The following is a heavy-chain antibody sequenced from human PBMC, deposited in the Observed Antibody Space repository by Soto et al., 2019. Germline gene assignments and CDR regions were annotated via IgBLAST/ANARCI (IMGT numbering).Heavy chain of an antibody. Sequence: QVQLQESGPGLVKPSGTLSLTCAVSGGPISTSNWWAWVRQSPGKGLEWLGEVYHSGDTNYNPSLKTRITVSVDYPKHHVSLELTSVTAADTAVYFCARARYFDWLPLGSWGEGTLVTASS. D-gene: IGHD3-9*01. J-gene: IGHJ4*02. V-gene: IGHV4-4*02. CDR2: VYHSGDT. CDR1: GGPISTSNW. CDR3: ARARYFDWLPLGS.